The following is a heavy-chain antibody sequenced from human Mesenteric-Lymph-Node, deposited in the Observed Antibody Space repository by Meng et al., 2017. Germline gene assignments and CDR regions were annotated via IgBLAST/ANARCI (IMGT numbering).Heavy chain of an antibody. V-gene: IGHV4-30-4*01. Sequence: VQLQMVGPVRVQPSQTLSPTCDISGGTISSGDCDWRWIRQPPGKGLEWIGYIYYSGSTYSNASLKSRVTISIDRSKNQFSLKLSSVTAADTAVYYCARDRKHYGERGWFDPWGQGTLVTVSS. CDR2: IYYSGST. J-gene: IGHJ5*02. CDR1: GGTISSGDCD. D-gene: IGHD4-17*01. CDR3: ARDRKHYGERGWFDP.